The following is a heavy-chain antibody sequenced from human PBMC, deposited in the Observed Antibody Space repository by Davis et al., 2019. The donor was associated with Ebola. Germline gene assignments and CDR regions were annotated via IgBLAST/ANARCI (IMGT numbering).Heavy chain of an antibody. CDR1: GDSINKRNYY. V-gene: IGHV4-39*01. Sequence: SETLSLTCTVSGDSINKRNYYWGWIRQPPGRGLEYIGSINYSGNTFYNPSFKSRVTISVDTSKNQFSLKLSSVTAADTAVFYCARGSPYDTWGQGTLVTVSS. CDR2: INYSGNT. CDR3: ARGSPYDT. D-gene: IGHD3-22*01. J-gene: IGHJ4*02.